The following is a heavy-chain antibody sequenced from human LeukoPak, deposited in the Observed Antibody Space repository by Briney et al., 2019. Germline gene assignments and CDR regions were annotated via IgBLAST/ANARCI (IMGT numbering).Heavy chain of an antibody. Sequence: AAVKVSCKASGYTFTGYYIHWVRQPPAQGLEWMGWINPNSGGTNYAQKFQGRVTMTRDTSISTAYMELSRLRSDDTAVYYCARDVAAAGDYWGQGTLVTVSS. J-gene: IGHJ4*02. D-gene: IGHD6-13*01. CDR1: GYTFTGYY. CDR3: ARDVAAAGDY. V-gene: IGHV1-2*02. CDR2: INPNSGGT.